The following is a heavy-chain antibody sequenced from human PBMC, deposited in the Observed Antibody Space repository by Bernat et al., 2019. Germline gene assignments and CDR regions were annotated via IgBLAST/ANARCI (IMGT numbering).Heavy chain of an antibody. CDR1: VGPFSSYA. CDR3: ARGSFIRDYYNSSGRSDAFDI. V-gene: IGHV1-69*01. D-gene: IGHD3-22*01. Sequence: QVQLVQSGAEVKKPGSSVKVSCKASVGPFSSYAISWVRQAPGQGLEWLGGIIPIFGTANYAQKSQGRDTITTDECRSTANMEVSSWTSEDTAVNFCARGSFIRDYYNSSGRSDAFDIWGRGTMVTVSS. CDR2: IIPIFGTA. J-gene: IGHJ3*02.